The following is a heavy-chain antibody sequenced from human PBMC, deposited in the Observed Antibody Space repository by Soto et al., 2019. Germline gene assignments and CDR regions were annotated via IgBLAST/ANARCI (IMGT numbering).Heavy chain of an antibody. CDR1: GGSISSYY. Sequence: QVQLQESGPGLVKPSETLSLTCTVSGGSISSYYWSWIRQPPGKGLEWIGYIYYSGSTNYTPSLKSRVTISVDASKTQFSLTLSSVTAADTAVYYCARRYGGTFDYWGQGTLVTVSS. V-gene: IGHV4-59*08. D-gene: IGHD2-15*01. CDR3: ARRYGGTFDY. CDR2: IYYSGST. J-gene: IGHJ4*02.